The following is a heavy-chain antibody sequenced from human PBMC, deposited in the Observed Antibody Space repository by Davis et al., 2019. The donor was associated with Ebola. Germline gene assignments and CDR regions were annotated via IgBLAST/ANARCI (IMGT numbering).Heavy chain of an antibody. V-gene: IGHV3-23*01. Sequence: GESLKISCAASGFTFSSYAMSWVRQAPGKGLQWVSSISDSGGSTYYADSVKGRFTISRDNSKNTLYLQMNSLSADDTAVYYCATCGFCVSSSGIDYRGQGTLVTVSS. J-gene: IGHJ4*02. CDR1: GFTFSSYA. CDR2: ISDSGGST. CDR3: ATCGFCVSSSGIDY. D-gene: IGHD6-19*01.